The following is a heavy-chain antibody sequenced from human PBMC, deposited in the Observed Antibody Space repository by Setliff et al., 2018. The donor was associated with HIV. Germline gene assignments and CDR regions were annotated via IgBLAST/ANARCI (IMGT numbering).Heavy chain of an antibody. V-gene: IGHV4-4*09. Sequence: SETLSLTCTVSGDSISNYYWSWVRQPPGKGLEWIGYIYTTGSTNYNPSLKSRVTISRDTSKNQFSLNLISVTAADTAVYYCARGPLWFGGFDYWGQGTLVTVSS. D-gene: IGHD3-10*01. CDR1: GDSISNYY. CDR2: IYTTGST. J-gene: IGHJ4*02. CDR3: ARGPLWFGGFDY.